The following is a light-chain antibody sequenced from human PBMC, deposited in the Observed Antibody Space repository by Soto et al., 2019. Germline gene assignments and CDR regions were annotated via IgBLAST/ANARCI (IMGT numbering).Light chain of an antibody. CDR1: SSDVGGYNL. Sequence: QSVLTQPASVSGSPGQSITISCTGTSSDVGGYNLVSWYQQHPGKAPKLMIYVDNKRPSGISNRFSGSKSGNTASLTISGLRAEDEADYYCCSYAAGSTFVFGTGTKLTVL. V-gene: IGLV2-23*02. CDR2: VDN. CDR3: CSYAAGSTFV. J-gene: IGLJ1*01.